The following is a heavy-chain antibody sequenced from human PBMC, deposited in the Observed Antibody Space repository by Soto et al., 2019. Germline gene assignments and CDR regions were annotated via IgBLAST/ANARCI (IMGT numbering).Heavy chain of an antibody. Sequence: EVQLLESGGGLVQPGGSLRLSCAASGFTFSSYAMSWVRQAPGKGLEWVSAISGSGGSTYYADSVKGRFTISRDNSKNTLYLPMNSLRGEEKAGNYWANEDNVVVTAAPKDFQHRGQGTLVTVPS. CDR1: GFTFSSYA. V-gene: IGHV3-23*01. D-gene: IGHD2-2*01. CDR3: ANEDNVVVTAAPKDFQH. J-gene: IGHJ1*01. CDR2: ISGSGGST.